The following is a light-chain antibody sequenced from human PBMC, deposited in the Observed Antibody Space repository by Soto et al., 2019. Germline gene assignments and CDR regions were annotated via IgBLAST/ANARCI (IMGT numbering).Light chain of an antibody. Sequence: IQMTQSPSSLSGSVGDRFTITCRASQSISSYLNWYQQKPGKAPKLLIYASSSLQSGVPSRFSGSGSGTDFTLTISSLQPEDFATYYCQQSYSNHPTFGQGTKVDIK. J-gene: IGKJ1*01. CDR3: QQSYSNHPT. CDR1: QSISSY. V-gene: IGKV1-39*01. CDR2: ASS.